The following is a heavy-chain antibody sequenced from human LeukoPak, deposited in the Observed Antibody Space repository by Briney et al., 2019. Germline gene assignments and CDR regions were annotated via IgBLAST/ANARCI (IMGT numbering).Heavy chain of an antibody. Sequence: SETLSLTCTVSGGSISSGSYYWRWIRQPAGKGLERIGRIYTSGSTNYNPSLKSRVTISVDTSENQFSLKLSSVPAPDTAVYSCPRVIAAAGEYYFDYWGQGTLVTVSS. CDR1: GGSISSGSYY. J-gene: IGHJ4*02. CDR2: IYTSGST. V-gene: IGHV4-61*02. CDR3: PRVIAAAGEYYFDY. D-gene: IGHD6-13*01.